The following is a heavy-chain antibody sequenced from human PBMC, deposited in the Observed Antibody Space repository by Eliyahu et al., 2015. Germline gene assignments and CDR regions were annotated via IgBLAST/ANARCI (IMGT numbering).Heavy chain of an antibody. CDR2: IDISGTT. V-gene: IGHV4-4*07. Sequence: QVELQESGPGLVKASETLSLTCTVSGGSXSXYYWNWXRQPAGKGLEWVGRIDISGTTNYNPSLKSRVXMSADTSTNQFSLKLSSVTAADTAVYYCARDRDCSSSSCNYYYGMDVWGQGTTVTVSS. J-gene: IGHJ6*02. CDR1: GGSXSXYY. D-gene: IGHD2-2*01. CDR3: ARDRDCSSSSCNYYYGMDV.